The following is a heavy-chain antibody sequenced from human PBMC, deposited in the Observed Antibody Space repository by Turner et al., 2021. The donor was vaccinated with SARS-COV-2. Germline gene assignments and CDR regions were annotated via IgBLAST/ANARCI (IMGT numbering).Heavy chain of an antibody. CDR1: AFAFHNSW. V-gene: IGHV3-7*01. J-gene: IGHJ4*02. CDR3: ARDPAWGALDL. Sequence: EEQLVESGGDLVQPGGSLRLSCAASAFAFHNSWLSWVPQLPGRGLQWGADMSPDGRVIMYVDSVKGRFTISRDNAKNAVYLKMNSLRVEDTALYYCARDPAWGALDLWGQGTLVTVSS. CDR2: MSPDGRVI. D-gene: IGHD7-27*01.